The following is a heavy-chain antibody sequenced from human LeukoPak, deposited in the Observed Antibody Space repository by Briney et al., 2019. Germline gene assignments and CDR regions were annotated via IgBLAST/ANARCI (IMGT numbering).Heavy chain of an antibody. Sequence: GSLRVSCEASGFTFNTHWMTWVGQAPGKGVGGVGNINQEGCETNYGDYVKGRFTISRDNAKNSLYLQMNSLRAEDTAVYYCARDTHYYGSGSPAFDIWGQGTMVTVSS. CDR2: INQEGCET. CDR1: GFTFNTHW. J-gene: IGHJ3*02. V-gene: IGHV3-7*01. CDR3: ARDTHYYGSGSPAFDI. D-gene: IGHD3-10*01.